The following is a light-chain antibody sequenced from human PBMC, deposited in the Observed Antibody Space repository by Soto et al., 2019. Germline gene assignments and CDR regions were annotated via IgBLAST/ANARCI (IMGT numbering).Light chain of an antibody. CDR2: WAS. Sequence: DIVMTQSPDSLAVSLGERATINCKSSQSVLYSSNNKNYLAWYQQKPGQPPKLLIYWASTRESVVPDRFSGSGSGTDFTLTICSLQAEDVAVYYCQQYYSTPRTFGQGTKVEIK. CDR1: QSVLYSSNNKNY. CDR3: QQYYSTPRT. J-gene: IGKJ1*01. V-gene: IGKV4-1*01.